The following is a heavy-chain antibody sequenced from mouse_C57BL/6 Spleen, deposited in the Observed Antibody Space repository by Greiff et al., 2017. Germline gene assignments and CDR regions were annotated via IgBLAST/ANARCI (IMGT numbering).Heavy chain of an antibody. V-gene: IGHV1-22*01. CDR3: ARGRFNTVVADY. CDR2: INPNNGGT. D-gene: IGHD1-1*01. J-gene: IGHJ2*01. Sequence: EVQLVESGPELVKPGASVKMSCKASGYTFTDYNMHWVKQSHGKSLEWIGYINPNNGGTSYNQKFKGKATLTVNKSSSTAYMELRSLTSEDSAVYYCARGRFNTVVADYWGQGTTLTVSS. CDR1: GYTFTDYN.